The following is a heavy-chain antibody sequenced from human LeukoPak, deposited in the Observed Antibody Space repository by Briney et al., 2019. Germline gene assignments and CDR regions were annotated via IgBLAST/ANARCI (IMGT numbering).Heavy chain of an antibody. CDR3: ARPSKVGATVRGNWFDP. CDR1: GYSISSGYY. CDR2: IYHSGST. Sequence: KPSETLSLTCTVSGYSISSGYYWGWIRQPPGKGLEWIGSIYHSGSTYYNPSLKSRVTISVDTSKNQFSLKLSSVTAADTAVYYCARPSKVGATVRGNWFDPWGQGTLVTVSS. J-gene: IGHJ5*02. V-gene: IGHV4-38-2*02. D-gene: IGHD1-26*01.